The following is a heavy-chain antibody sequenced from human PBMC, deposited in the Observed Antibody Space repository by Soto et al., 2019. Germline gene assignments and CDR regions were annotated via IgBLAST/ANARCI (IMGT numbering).Heavy chain of an antibody. J-gene: IGHJ4*02. V-gene: IGHV4-39*01. Sequence: ETLSLTCTVSGGSISSSSYYWGWIRQPPGKGLEWIGSIYYSGSAYYNPSLKSRVAISVDTSKNQFSLKLSSVTAADTAVYYCARTRYSSSSDDYWGQGTLVTVSS. CDR2: IYYSGSA. D-gene: IGHD6-6*01. CDR3: ARTRYSSSSDDY. CDR1: GGSISSSSYY.